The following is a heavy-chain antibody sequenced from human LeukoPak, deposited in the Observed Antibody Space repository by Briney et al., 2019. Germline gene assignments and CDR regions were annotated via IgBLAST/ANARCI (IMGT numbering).Heavy chain of an antibody. V-gene: IGHV3-74*01. J-gene: IGHJ4*02. D-gene: IGHD7-27*01. Sequence: QTGGSLRLSCAASGFSFSDYWMQWVRQAPGKGLVWISRITSDGSDTNYADSVKGRFTISRDNSKNTLYLQMNSLRAEDTAVYYCARDSKRGRLWGTSFDYWGQGTLVTVSS. CDR1: GFSFSDYW. CDR2: ITSDGSDT. CDR3: ARDSKRGRLWGTSFDY.